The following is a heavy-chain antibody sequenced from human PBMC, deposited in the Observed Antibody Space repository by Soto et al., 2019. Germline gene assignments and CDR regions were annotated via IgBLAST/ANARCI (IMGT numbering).Heavy chain of an antibody. CDR2: IIPFLSVT. J-gene: IGHJ3*02. V-gene: IGHV1-69*02. Sequence: SVKVSCKASGGTFNTYTLIWVRQAPGQGLEWMGRIIPFLSVTNSAQKFQGRVALTADKSTSTAYLELTSLTSDDTAIYFCAVGSWSAETFDIWG. CDR1: GGTFNTYT. CDR3: AVGSWSAETFDI. D-gene: IGHD6-13*01.